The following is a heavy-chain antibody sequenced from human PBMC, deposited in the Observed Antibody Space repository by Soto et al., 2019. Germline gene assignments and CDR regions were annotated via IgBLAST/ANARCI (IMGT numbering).Heavy chain of an antibody. D-gene: IGHD3-3*01. J-gene: IGHJ6*02. V-gene: IGHV3-64D*06. Sequence: GGSLRLSCSASGFTFGSYAMHWVRQAPGKXLEYVSAISSNGGSTYYADSVKGRFTISRDNSKNTLYLQMSSLRAEDTAVYYCVKRRVLRFLEWLYPYYYYGMDVWGQGTTVTVSS. CDR3: VKRRVLRFLEWLYPYYYYGMDV. CDR2: ISSNGGST. CDR1: GFTFGSYA.